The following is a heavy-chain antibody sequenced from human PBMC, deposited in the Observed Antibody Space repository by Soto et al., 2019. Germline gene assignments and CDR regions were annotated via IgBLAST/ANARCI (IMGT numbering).Heavy chain of an antibody. D-gene: IGHD3-10*01. J-gene: IGHJ4*02. V-gene: IGHV4-39*07. CDR2: IYYSGST. Sequence: PSETLSLTCSVSGGSISSSSYFWGWIRQPPGKGLEWIGSIYYSGSTYYNPSLKSRVTVSVDTSKNQFSLKLSSVTAADTAAYYCASGSYYVDYWGQGTLVTVSS. CDR3: ASGSYYVDY. CDR1: GGSISSSSYF.